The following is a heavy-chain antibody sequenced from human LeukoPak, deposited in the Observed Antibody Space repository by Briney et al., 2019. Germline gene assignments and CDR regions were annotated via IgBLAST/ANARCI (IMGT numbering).Heavy chain of an antibody. V-gene: IGHV1-46*01. CDR3: ARGLHLRYYDRSGYFDY. CDR1: GYTFTDYY. Sequence: ASVKVSCKASGYTFTDYYMHWVRQAPGQGLEWMGIINPSGGSTTYAQKFQGRVTMTRDTSTSTVYMELSSLRSEDTAVYYCARGLHLRYYDRSGYFDYWGQGTLVTVSS. D-gene: IGHD3-22*01. J-gene: IGHJ4*02. CDR2: INPSGGST.